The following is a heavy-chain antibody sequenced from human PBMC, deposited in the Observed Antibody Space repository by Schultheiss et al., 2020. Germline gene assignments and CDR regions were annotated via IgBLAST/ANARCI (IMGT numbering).Heavy chain of an antibody. D-gene: IGHD4-17*01. V-gene: IGHV3-11*04. CDR1: GFTFSDYY. J-gene: IGHJ3*02. CDR2: ISSSSSTI. Sequence: GGSLRLSCAASGFTFSDYYMSWIRQAPGKGLEWVSYISSSSSTIYYADSVKGRFTISRDNAKNTLYLQMNSLRAGDTAVYYCARAYDYGDYGDSFDIWGQGTMVTVSS. CDR3: ARAYDYGDYGDSFDI.